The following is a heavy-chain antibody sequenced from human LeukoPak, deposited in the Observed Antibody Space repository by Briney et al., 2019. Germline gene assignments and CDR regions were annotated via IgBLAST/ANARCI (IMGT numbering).Heavy chain of an antibody. CDR2: IYYSGST. CDR1: GGSISSSSYY. V-gene: IGHV4-39*01. CDR3: AIAAAPREYFDY. D-gene: IGHD6-13*01. Sequence: PSETLSLTCTVSGGSISSSSYYWGWIRQPPGKGLEWIGSIYYSGSTYYNPSLKSRVTISVDTSKNQFSLKLSSVTAADTAVYYCAIAAAPREYFDYWGQGTLVTVSS. J-gene: IGHJ4*02.